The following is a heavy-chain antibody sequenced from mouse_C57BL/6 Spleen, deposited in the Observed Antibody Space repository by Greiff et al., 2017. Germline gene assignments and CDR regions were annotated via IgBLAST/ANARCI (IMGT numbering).Heavy chain of an antibody. Sequence: QVQLQQSGAELARPGASVKMSCKASGYTFTSYTMHWVKQRPGQGLEWIGYINPSSGYTKYNQKFKDKATLTADKSSSTASMQLSSLTSEDSAVYYCARWLLRAMDYWGQGTSVTVSS. V-gene: IGHV1-4*01. J-gene: IGHJ4*01. D-gene: IGHD2-3*01. CDR3: ARWLLRAMDY. CDR1: GYTFTSYT. CDR2: INPSSGYT.